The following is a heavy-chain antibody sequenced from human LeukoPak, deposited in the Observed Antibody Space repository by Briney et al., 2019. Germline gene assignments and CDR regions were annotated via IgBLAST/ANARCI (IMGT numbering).Heavy chain of an antibody. CDR2: ISSSSSYI. V-gene: IGHV3-21*04. Sequence: KTGGSLRLSCAASGFTFSSYSMNWVRQAPGKGLEWVSSISSSSSYIYYADSVKGRFTISRDNAKNSLYLQMNSLRAEDTAVYYCAREDYDSSGYYYWRGYYFDYWGQGTLVTVSS. CDR1: GFTFSSYS. J-gene: IGHJ4*02. D-gene: IGHD3-22*01. CDR3: AREDYDSSGYYYWRGYYFDY.